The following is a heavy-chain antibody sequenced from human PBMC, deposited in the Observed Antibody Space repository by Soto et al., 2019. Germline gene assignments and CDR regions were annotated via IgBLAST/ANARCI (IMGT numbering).Heavy chain of an antibody. CDR3: ARDPPLTGQPSPPI. J-gene: IGHJ3*02. Sequence: QVPLVQSGAEVKKPGSSVKVSCKASGGTFSSYTISWVRQAPGQGLEWMGRIIPILGIANYAQKFQGRVTITADKSTSTAYMELSSLRSEDTAVYYCARDPPLTGQPSPPIWGQGTMVTVSS. D-gene: IGHD3-9*01. CDR2: IIPILGIA. CDR1: GGTFSSYT. V-gene: IGHV1-69*08.